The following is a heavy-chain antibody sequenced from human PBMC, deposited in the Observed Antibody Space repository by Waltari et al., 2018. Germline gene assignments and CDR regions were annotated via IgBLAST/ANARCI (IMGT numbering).Heavy chain of an antibody. V-gene: IGHV3-21*01. J-gene: IGHJ6*03. Sequence: EVQLVESGGGLVKPGGSLRLSCAASGFTFSSYSMNWVRQAPGKGLEWVSSISSSSSYIYYADSVKGLCTNSRDNAKNALYLQMNSLRAEDTAVYYCARKRGYSYGWDYYYYYMDVWGKGTTVTVSS. CDR3: ARKRGYSYGWDYYYYYMDV. CDR2: ISSSSSYI. D-gene: IGHD5-18*01. CDR1: GFTFSSYS.